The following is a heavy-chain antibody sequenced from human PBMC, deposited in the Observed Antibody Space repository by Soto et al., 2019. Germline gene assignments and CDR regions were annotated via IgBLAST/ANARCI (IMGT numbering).Heavy chain of an antibody. CDR1: GGSLSSSAYS. V-gene: IGHV4-30-2*01. CDR2: IYQSGST. Sequence: QMHLQESGSGLVKPSQTLSLTCAVSGGSLSSSAYSWSWIRQPPGKGLEWIGFIYQSGSTYYNPSLKSRVTMSLDRPKNQFSLKLSSVTAADTAVYYCGRELLFYDSDGFSWDDAFDIWGQGTMVTVSS. CDR3: GRELLFYDSDGFSWDDAFDI. J-gene: IGHJ3*02. D-gene: IGHD3-22*01.